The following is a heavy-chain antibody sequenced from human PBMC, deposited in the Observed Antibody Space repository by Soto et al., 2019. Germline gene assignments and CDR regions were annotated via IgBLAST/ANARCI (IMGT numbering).Heavy chain of an antibody. CDR1: GFTFSSYA. CDR3: AKASVGHGDYVTYSFDY. CDR2: ISGSGGST. V-gene: IGHV3-23*01. D-gene: IGHD4-17*01. J-gene: IGHJ4*02. Sequence: GGSLRLSCAASGFTFSSYAMSWVRQAPGKGLEWVSAISGSGGSTYYADSVKGRFTISRDNSKNTLYLQMNSLRAEDTAVYYCAKASVGHGDYVTYSFDYWGQGTLVTVSS.